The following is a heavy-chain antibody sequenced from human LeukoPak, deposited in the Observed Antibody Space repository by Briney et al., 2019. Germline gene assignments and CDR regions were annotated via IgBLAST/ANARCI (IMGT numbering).Heavy chain of an antibody. J-gene: IGHJ4*02. CDR2: ISFDGSNK. CDR1: GLTFSNYG. D-gene: IGHD1-14*01. V-gene: IGHV3-30*03. Sequence: GRSLRLSCVASGLTFSNYGMHWVRQAPGKGLEWVTEISFDGSNKRYLDSVKGRFTISRDNSKNTLYLQMNSLSAEDTAVYYCAAYHVSHSESGYWGQGTLVTVSS. CDR3: AAYHVSHSESGY.